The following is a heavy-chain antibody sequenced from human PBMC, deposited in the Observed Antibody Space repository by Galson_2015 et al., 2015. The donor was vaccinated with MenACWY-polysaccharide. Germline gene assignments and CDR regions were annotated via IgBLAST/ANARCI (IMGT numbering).Heavy chain of an antibody. CDR1: GSKFRGSG. CDR3: AREGSRIVFHAFDI. V-gene: IGHV3-33*01. D-gene: IGHD3-10*02. Sequence: SLRLSCAASGSKFRGSGMHWVRQAPGKGLEWVAVIQYDGSQKQYKDSVRGRFGISRDNSKNTLYLEMNSLRAEDTALYYCAREGSRIVFHAFDIWGQGTMVIVSS. CDR2: IQYDGSQK. J-gene: IGHJ3*02.